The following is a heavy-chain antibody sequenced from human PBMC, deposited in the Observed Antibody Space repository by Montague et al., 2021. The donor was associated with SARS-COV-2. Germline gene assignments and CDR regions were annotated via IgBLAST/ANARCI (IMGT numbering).Heavy chain of an antibody. CDR3: AREFRIELWQTNWYFGL. Sequence: SETLSLTCTVSGGSISSYYWSWIRQPPGEGLEWIGNFDHSGDTKYNPSLKSRATISVDTSKNQFALRLHSVTAADTAVYYCAREFRIELWQTNWYFGLWGRGTLVTVSS. V-gene: IGHV4-59*01. CDR1: GGSISSYY. J-gene: IGHJ2*01. D-gene: IGHD3-16*01. CDR2: FDHSGDT.